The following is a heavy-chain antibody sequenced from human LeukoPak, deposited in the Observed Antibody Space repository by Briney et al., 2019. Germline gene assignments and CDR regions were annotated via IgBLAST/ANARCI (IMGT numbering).Heavy chain of an antibody. D-gene: IGHD3-22*01. V-gene: IGHV1-58*01. CDR3: GASNSGYAYWGY. CDR1: GFTFTSSA. J-gene: IGHJ4*02. CDR2: IVVGSGDT. Sequence: GASVKVSCKSSGFTFTSSAVQWVRQARGQRLEWIGWIVVGSGDTNYAQKFQERVTIARDMSANTAYMELSSLRSDDTALYYCGASNSGYAYWGYWGQGTLLTVSS.